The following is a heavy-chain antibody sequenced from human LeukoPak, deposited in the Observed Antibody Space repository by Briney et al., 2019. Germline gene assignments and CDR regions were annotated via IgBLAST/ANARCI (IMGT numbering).Heavy chain of an antibody. CDR3: ARGWVPAAMRTGRTKYYFDY. CDR1: GFTFSDYY. J-gene: IGHJ4*02. CDR2: ISSSGSTI. Sequence: PGGSLRLSCAASGFTFSDYYMSWIRQAPGKGLEWVSYISSSGSTIYYADSVKGRFTISRDNAKNSLYLQMNSLRSEDTAVYYCARGWVPAAMRTGRTKYYFDYWGQGTLVTVSS. V-gene: IGHV3-11*01. D-gene: IGHD2-2*01.